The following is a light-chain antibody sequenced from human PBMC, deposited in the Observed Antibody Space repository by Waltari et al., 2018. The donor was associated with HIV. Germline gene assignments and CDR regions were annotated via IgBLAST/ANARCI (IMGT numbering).Light chain of an antibody. Sequence: QSVLTQPPSASGTPGQKVTISCSGGTANIGATFVFWFQQFPGTAPKLLIYRAHLRHSGVPARFSGSKSGTSASLTISGLRSDDEAHYFCAVLDDTLGGGVFGGGTKLTVL. J-gene: IGLJ2*01. CDR1: TANIGATF. CDR2: RAH. V-gene: IGLV1-47*01. CDR3: AVLDDTLGGGV.